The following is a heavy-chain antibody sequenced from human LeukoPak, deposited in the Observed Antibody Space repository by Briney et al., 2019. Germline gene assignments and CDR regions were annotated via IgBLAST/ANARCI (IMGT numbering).Heavy chain of an antibody. CDR2: IYYSGST. V-gene: IGHV4-59*01. J-gene: IGHJ4*02. Sequence: SSETLSLTCTVSGGSISSYYWSWLRQPPGKGLEWIGYIYYSGSTNYNPSLKSRVTISVDTSKNQFSLKLSSVTAADTAVYYCARVRSGSYYRVRVYYFDYWGQGTLVTVSS. CDR3: ARVRSGSYYRVRVYYFDY. D-gene: IGHD1-26*01. CDR1: GGSISSYY.